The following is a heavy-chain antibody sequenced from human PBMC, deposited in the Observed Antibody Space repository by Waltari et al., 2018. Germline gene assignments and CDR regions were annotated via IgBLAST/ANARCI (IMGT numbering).Heavy chain of an antibody. CDR1: GYTFTSYD. D-gene: IGHD1-26*01. CDR2: RNASSGNT. V-gene: IGHV1-8*01. CDR3: ASGSGSYSSIDY. J-gene: IGHJ4*02. Sequence: QVQLVQSGAEVKKPGASVKVSCKASGYTFTSYDINWVRQATGPGLEWMGWRNASSGNTGYAQKFHGRVTMTRNSSISTAYRGLSSRRSEDTAVYYCASGSGSYSSIDYWGQGTLVTVSS.